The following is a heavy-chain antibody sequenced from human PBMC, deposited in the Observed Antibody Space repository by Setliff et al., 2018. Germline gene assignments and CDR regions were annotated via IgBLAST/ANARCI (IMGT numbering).Heavy chain of an antibody. CDR2: INTKTGDP. CDR3: ARADHLVTTTFDY. D-gene: IGHD4-17*01. V-gene: IGHV7-4-1*02. CDR1: GYSLSNYV. Sequence: ASVKVSCKASGYSLSNYVMDWVRQAPGQGLEWMGWINTKTGDPTYAQGYTGRFAFSLDASDSATYLDISNLKAEDTATYYCARADHLVTTTFDYWGQGTLVTVSS. J-gene: IGHJ4*01.